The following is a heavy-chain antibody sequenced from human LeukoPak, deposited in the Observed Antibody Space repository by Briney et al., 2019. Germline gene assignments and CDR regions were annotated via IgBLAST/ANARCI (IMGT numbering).Heavy chain of an antibody. CDR1: GYTFTSYA. D-gene: IGHD3-16*02. V-gene: IGHV7-4-1*02. CDR2: INTNTGNP. CDR3: ARALLYYVWGSYPPNPAFDI. J-gene: IGHJ3*02. Sequence: WASVKVSCKASGYTFTSYAMNWVRQAPGQGLEWMGWINTNTGNPTYAQGFTGRFVFSLDTSVSTAYLQISSLKAEDTAVYYCARALLYYVWGSYPPNPAFDIWGQGTMVTVSS.